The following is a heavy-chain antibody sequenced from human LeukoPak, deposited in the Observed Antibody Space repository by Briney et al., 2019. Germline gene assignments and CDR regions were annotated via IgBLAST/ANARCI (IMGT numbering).Heavy chain of an antibody. CDR1: EFTFSSYW. CDR3: ADIPIS. V-gene: IGHV3-7*01. D-gene: IGHD2-2*02. Sequence: GGSLRLSCAASEFTFSSYWMSWVRQAPGKGLEWVANIKQDGSEKYYVDSVKGRFTISRDNAKNSLYLQMNSLRAEDTAVYYCADIPISWGQGTLVTVSS. CDR2: IKQDGSEK. J-gene: IGHJ4*02.